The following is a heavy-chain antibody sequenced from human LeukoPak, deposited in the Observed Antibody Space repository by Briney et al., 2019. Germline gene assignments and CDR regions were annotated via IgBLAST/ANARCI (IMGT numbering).Heavy chain of an antibody. V-gene: IGHV3-7*01. CDR2: IKQDGSEK. Sequence: GGSLRLSCTASGFTFSSYWMDWVRQAPGKGLEWVANIKQDGSEKYYVDSVKGRFTISRDNAKNSLYLQMNSLRAEDTAVYYCAKSRGSMVRGVIALFDYWGQGTLVTVSS. D-gene: IGHD3-10*01. CDR3: AKSRGSMVRGVIALFDY. CDR1: GFTFSSYW. J-gene: IGHJ4*02.